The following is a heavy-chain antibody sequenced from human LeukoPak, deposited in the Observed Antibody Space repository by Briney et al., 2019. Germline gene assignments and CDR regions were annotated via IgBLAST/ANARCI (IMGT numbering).Heavy chain of an antibody. J-gene: IGHJ4*02. CDR2: IWYDGNNK. CDR1: GFTFSSYG. Sequence: GRSLRLSCAASGFTFSSYGMHWVRQAPGKGLEGVAVIWYDGNNKYYADSVKGRFTISRDNPKNTLYLQMNSLRAEDTAVYYCAKAYSSAWSHIGHFDHWGQGTLVTVSS. CDR3: AKAYSSAWSHIGHFDH. V-gene: IGHV3-33*06. D-gene: IGHD6-19*01.